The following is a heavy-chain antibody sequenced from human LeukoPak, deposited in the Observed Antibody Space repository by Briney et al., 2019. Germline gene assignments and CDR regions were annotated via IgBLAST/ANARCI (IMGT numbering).Heavy chain of an antibody. CDR1: GGAISSYY. CDR3: ARAPKGYSSSWIDWYFDL. Sequence: SETLSLTCTGSGGAISSYYWSWIRQPPGKVLEWIGRIYTSGSTNYNPSLKSRVTMSVDTSKNQFSLKLSSVTAADTAVYYCARAPKGYSSSWIDWYFDLWGRGTLVTVSA. V-gene: IGHV4-4*07. J-gene: IGHJ2*01. CDR2: IYTSGST. D-gene: IGHD6-13*01.